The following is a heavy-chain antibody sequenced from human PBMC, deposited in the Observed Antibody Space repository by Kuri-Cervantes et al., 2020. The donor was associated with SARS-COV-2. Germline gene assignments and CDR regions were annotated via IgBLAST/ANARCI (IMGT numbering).Heavy chain of an antibody. CDR1: GHSISSGYY. CDR3: ARFYDYFDY. V-gene: IGHV4-38-2*01. D-gene: IGHD3-16*01. Sequence: SETLSLTCAVSGHSISSGYYWGWIRQPPGKGLEWIGSIYHSGSTYYNPSLKSRVTISVDTSKNQFSLKLSSVTAADTAVYYCARFYDYFDYWGQGTLVTVSS. CDR2: IYHSGST. J-gene: IGHJ4*02.